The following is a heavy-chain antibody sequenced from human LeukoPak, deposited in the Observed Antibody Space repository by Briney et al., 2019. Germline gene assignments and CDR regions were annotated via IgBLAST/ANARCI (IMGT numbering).Heavy chain of an antibody. D-gene: IGHD3-9*01. V-gene: IGHV4-59*01. J-gene: IGHJ4*02. CDR1: GGSISSYY. CDR2: IYYSGST. CDR3: ARSTKFYDILTEYYFDY. Sequence: SETLSLTCTVSGGSISSYYWSWIRQPPGKGLEWIGYIYYSGSTNYNPSLKSRVTISVDTSKNQFSLKLSSVTAADTAVYYCARSTKFYDILTEYYFDYWGQGTLVTVSS.